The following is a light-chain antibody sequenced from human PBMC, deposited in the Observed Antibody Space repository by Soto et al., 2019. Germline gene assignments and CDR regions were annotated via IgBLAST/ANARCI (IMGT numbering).Light chain of an antibody. CDR2: DVT. CDR3: SSYTSSSIVV. J-gene: IGLJ2*01. Sequence: QSALTQPASVSGSPGQSITISCTGTSSDVGGYNYVSWYQQHPGKVPKVMIYDVTNRPSGVSNRFSGSKSGNTASLTISGLQAEDEAVYYCSSYTSSSIVVFGGGTKVTVL. CDR1: SSDVGGYNY. V-gene: IGLV2-14*01.